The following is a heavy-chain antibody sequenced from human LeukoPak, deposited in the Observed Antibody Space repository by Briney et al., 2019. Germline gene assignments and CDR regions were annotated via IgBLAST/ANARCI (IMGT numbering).Heavy chain of an antibody. CDR1: GFSFSSYW. D-gene: IGHD6-19*01. V-gene: IGHV3-74*01. Sequence: GGSLRLSCAASGFSFSSYWMSWVRQAPGKGLVWVSRISDDGSSTSYADSVKGRFTMSRDNAKNTLNLQMNSLRAEDTAVYYCARDGSSGWYDGYFDYWGQGTLVTVSS. CDR3: ARDGSSGWYDGYFDY. J-gene: IGHJ4*02. CDR2: ISDDGSST.